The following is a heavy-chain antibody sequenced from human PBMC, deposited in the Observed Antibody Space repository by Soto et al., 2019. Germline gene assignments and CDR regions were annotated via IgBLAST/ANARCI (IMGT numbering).Heavy chain of an antibody. J-gene: IGHJ4*02. CDR1: GFTFSSYA. V-gene: IGHV3-23*01. D-gene: IGHD6-19*01. CDR2: ISGSGGST. Sequence: PGGSLRLSCAASGFTFSSYAMSWVRQAPGKGLEWVSVISGSGGSTNYADSVKGRFTISRDNSKSTLYLQMSGLRAEDTAVYYCTKRTDSGVYNYWGQGTLVTVSS. CDR3: TKRTDSGVYNY.